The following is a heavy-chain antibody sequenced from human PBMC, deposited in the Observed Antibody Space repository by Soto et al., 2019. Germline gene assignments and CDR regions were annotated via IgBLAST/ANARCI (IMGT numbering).Heavy chain of an antibody. Sequence: ASVKVSCKASGYTFTGYYMPWVRHAPGQGLEWMGWINPNSGGTNYVQKFQGRVTMTRDTSISTAYMELSRLRSDDMAVYYCARVGYNWLGDYRSRAYYYYYYGQGVWGQWTTVTVS. CDR2: INPNSGGT. CDR1: GYTFTGYY. CDR3: ARVGYNWLGDYRSRAYYYYYYGQGV. J-gene: IGHJ6*02. D-gene: IGHD1-1*01. V-gene: IGHV1-2*02.